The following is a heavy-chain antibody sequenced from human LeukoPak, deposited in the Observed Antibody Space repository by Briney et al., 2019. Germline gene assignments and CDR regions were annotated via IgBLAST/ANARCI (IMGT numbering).Heavy chain of an antibody. J-gene: IGHJ3*02. CDR3: ASPAAPAKANSYGWGASWDI. V-gene: IGHV3-74*01. D-gene: IGHD3-10*01. CDR1: GLSFNGFW. Sequence: GGSLRLSCAASGLSFNGFWMHWVRQAPGKGLVRVSRINNDGSSPTYADSVRGRFTISRDNSKKMVYLQMNSLRLEDTAVYYCASPAAPAKANSYGWGASWDIWGQGTMVTVSS. CDR2: INNDGSSP.